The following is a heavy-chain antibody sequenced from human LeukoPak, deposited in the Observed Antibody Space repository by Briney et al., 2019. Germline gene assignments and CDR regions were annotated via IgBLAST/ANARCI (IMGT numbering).Heavy chain of an antibody. CDR2: ISSSSSYI. V-gene: IGHV3-21*01. D-gene: IGHD3-10*01. CDR1: GFTFSSYS. J-gene: IGHJ4*02. Sequence: PGGSPRLSCAASGFTFSSYSMNWVRQAPGKGLEWVSSISSSSSYIYYADSVKGRFTISRDNAKNSLYLQMNSLRAEDTAVYYCARDGGSGRPIDYWGQGTLVTVSS. CDR3: ARDGGSGRPIDY.